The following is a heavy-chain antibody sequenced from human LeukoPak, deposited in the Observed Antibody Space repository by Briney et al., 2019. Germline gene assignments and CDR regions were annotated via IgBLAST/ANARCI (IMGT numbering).Heavy chain of an antibody. D-gene: IGHD6-19*01. J-gene: IGHJ4*02. Sequence: SGGPLRLPCAASGFTFSASAMHWVRKASGKGLEWIGRIRSKVNIYATAYAASVKDRFTICRDDSSNTAYLQMNSRKAEDTAVYYCTTQYSSGQPGYWGQGTLVTVSS. CDR3: TTQYSSGQPGY. CDR1: GFTFSASA. V-gene: IGHV3-73*01. CDR2: IRSKVNIYAT.